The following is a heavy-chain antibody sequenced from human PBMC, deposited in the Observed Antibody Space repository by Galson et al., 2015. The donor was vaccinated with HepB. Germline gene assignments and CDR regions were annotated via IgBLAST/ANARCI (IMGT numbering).Heavy chain of an antibody. D-gene: IGHD6-6*01. CDR3: ARDLNIAVRYGAY. J-gene: IGHJ4*02. CDR2: ISGYNGNT. V-gene: IGHV1-18*01. Sequence: SVKVSCKASGYTFMSHGISWVRQAPGQGLEWMGWISGYNGNTYYAQKLQGRVTMTTDTSTSTAYMELRSLRSDDTAAYYCARDLNIAVRYGAYWGQGTLVTVSS. CDR1: GYTFMSHG.